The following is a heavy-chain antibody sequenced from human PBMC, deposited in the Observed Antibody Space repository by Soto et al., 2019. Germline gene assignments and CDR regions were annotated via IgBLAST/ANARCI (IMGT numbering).Heavy chain of an antibody. CDR1: GGSISSGGYY. CDR3: ARGPKRINTIFGLVISGESKWFDP. CDR2: IYYSGST. J-gene: IGHJ5*02. Sequence: PSETLSLTCTVSGGSISSGGYYWSWIRQHPGKGLEWIGYIYYSGSTYYNPSLKSRVTISVDTSKNQFSLKLSSVTAADTAVYYCARGPKRINTIFGLVISGESKWFDPRRKGTLSTVS. D-gene: IGHD3-3*01. V-gene: IGHV4-31*03.